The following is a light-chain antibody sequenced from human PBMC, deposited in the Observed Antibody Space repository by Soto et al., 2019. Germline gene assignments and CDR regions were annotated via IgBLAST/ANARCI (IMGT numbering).Light chain of an antibody. J-gene: IGKJ1*01. V-gene: IGKV1-39*01. CDR3: QQSYSTPRT. CDR2: SAS. Sequence: DIQMTQSPSSLSASVVDRCTITFLASRNIASYLNWYHQRPGNAPRLLISSASSLQSGVPSRFSGSGSGTDFTLTIGSLQPEDFATYYCQQSYSTPRTFGQGTKVDIK. CDR1: RNIASY.